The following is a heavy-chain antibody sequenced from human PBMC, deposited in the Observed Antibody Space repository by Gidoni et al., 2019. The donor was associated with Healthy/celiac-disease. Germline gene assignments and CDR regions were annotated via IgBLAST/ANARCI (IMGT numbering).Heavy chain of an antibody. CDR3: ARGGYDSPFDY. CDR2: IKQDGSEK. V-gene: IGHV3-7*03. Sequence: EVQLVESGGGLVQPGGSMRLSCAASGFTFSSYWMSWVRQAPGKGLEWVANIKQDGSEKYYVDSVKGRFTISRDNAKNSLYLQMNSLRAEDTAVYYCARGGYDSPFDYWGQGTLVTVSS. J-gene: IGHJ4*02. CDR1: GFTFSSYW. D-gene: IGHD3-3*01.